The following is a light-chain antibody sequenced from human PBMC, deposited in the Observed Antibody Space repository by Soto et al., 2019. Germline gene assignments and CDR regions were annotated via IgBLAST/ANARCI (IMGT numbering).Light chain of an antibody. V-gene: IGKV3-20*01. Sequence: EVVLTQSPGTLSLSVGERATLSCRASQSVASNHLSWYQQKPGQAPRLLIYAASTTTAGIPDRFSGSGSGTDFTLTISRLEPEDFGVFFCHHYGRSTIFTFGPGTTVDIK. J-gene: IGKJ3*01. CDR2: AAS. CDR1: QSVASNH. CDR3: HHYGRSTIFT.